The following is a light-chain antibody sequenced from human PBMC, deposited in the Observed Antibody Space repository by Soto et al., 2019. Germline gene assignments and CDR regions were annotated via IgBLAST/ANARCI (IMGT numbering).Light chain of an antibody. V-gene: IGKV3-15*01. CDR2: GAS. CDR3: QQYNNWPPFT. J-gene: IGKJ2*01. CDR1: QSVSSN. Sequence: EIVMTQSPATLSVSPGDRATLSCRASQSVSSNLAWYQKKPGQAPRLLIYGASTRATGIPARFSGSGSGTEFTLTISSRQSEDFAVYFCQQYNNWPPFTFGQGTKLEIK.